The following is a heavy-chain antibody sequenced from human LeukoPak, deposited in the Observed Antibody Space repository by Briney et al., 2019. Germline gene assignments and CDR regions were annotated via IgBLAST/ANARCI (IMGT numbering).Heavy chain of an antibody. Sequence: GGSLTLSCGVSGLSFKSYSMSWVRQPPGKGLEWVASILGSGSEMYYADSKKGRFITSRANYKHSLYQQMNIIRVEKTVFYFVAKVQSDIGGAVLFSIDICGQGKTVTVSS. CDR3: AKVQSDIGGAVLFSIDI. CDR2: ILGSGSEM. V-gene: IGHV3-21*06. D-gene: IGHD1-26*01. CDR1: GLSFKSYS. J-gene: IGHJ3*02.